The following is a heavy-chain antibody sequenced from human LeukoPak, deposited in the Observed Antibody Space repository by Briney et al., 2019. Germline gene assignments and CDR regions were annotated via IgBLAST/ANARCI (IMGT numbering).Heavy chain of an antibody. V-gene: IGHV3-48*04. CDR1: GFTFSSYS. CDR2: ISSSGSTI. J-gene: IGHJ6*04. Sequence: SGGSLRLSCAASGFTFSSYSMNWVRQAPGKGLEWVSYISSSGSTIYYADSVKGRFTISRDNAKNSLYLQMNSLRAEDTAVYYCAELGITMIGGVWGKGTTVTIPS. D-gene: IGHD3-10*02. CDR3: AELGITMIGGV.